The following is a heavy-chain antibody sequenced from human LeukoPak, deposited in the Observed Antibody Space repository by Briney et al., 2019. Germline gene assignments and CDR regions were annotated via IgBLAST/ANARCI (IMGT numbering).Heavy chain of an antibody. CDR2: ISAYSGIT. D-gene: IGHD2-15*01. V-gene: IGHV1-18*01. CDR1: GYTFTSYG. Sequence: GASVKVSCKASGYTFTSYGISWVRQAPGQGLQWMGWISAYSGITNYAQKLQGRVTMTTDTSTSTAYMELRSLNSDDTAVYYCARDPSHDDNKRIDAFDTWGQGTKVTVSS. CDR3: ARDPSHDDNKRIDAFDT. J-gene: IGHJ3*02.